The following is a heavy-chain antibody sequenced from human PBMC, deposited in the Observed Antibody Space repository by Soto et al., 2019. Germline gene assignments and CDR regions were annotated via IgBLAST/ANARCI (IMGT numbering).Heavy chain of an antibody. CDR3: ASRAVPAAVSNSMISDY. J-gene: IGHJ4*02. Sequence: EVQLLESGGGLVQPGGSLRLSCAASGFTFNTYAMTWVRQAPGKGLEWVSAISGSGDSTDYADSVKGRFTISRDNSKNTLYLQLNSLRAEDTAVYYCASRAVPAAVSNSMISDYWGQGTLVTVSS. V-gene: IGHV3-23*01. CDR2: ISGSGDST. CDR1: GFTFNTYA. D-gene: IGHD2-2*01.